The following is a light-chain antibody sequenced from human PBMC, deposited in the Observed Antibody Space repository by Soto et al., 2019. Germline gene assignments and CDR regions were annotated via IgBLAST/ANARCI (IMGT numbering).Light chain of an antibody. CDR1: QTISSY. J-gene: IGKJ2*01. CDR2: SAS. CDR3: QQAFSTPHT. Sequence: DIQMTQSPASLSASVGDRVTITCRASQTISSYLNWYQQKAGAAPKLLIYSASTLQSGVPSRFSGSGFLTDYTLTISSLQPADFAVYYCQQAFSTPHTVGQGTKLDIK. V-gene: IGKV1-39*01.